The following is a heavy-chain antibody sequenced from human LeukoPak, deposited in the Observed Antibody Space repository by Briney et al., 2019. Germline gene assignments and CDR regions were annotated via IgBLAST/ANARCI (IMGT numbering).Heavy chain of an antibody. Sequence: ASVKVSCKASGYTFTGYYMHWVRQAPGQGLEWMGWINPNSGGTNYAQKFQGRVNMTRDTSISTAYMELSRLRSDDTAVSYCARVSRLSSSTSCYGYWGQGTLVTVSS. J-gene: IGHJ4*02. CDR2: INPNSGGT. V-gene: IGHV1-2*02. CDR3: ARVSRLSSSTSCYGY. CDR1: GYTFTGYY. D-gene: IGHD2-2*01.